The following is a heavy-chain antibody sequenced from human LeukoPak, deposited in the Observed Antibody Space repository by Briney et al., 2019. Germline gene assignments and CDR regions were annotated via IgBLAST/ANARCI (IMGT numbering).Heavy chain of an antibody. Sequence: PGGSLRLSCAASGFSFSSYWMTWVRQAPGKGLEWVANINQDGSDRYYVDSVKGRFTISRDNAKNSLYLQMNSLRAEDTAVYYCARGSDGWFAFDYWGQGILVTVSS. D-gene: IGHD6-19*01. V-gene: IGHV3-7*02. CDR3: ARGSDGWFAFDY. CDR1: GFSFSSYW. CDR2: INQDGSDR. J-gene: IGHJ4*02.